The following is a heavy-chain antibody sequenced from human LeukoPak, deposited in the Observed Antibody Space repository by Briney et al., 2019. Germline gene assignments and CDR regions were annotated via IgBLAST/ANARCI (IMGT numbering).Heavy chain of an antibody. CDR2: IRYDGSNK. V-gene: IGHV3-30*02. J-gene: IGHJ6*03. Sequence: GGSLRLSCAASGFTFSSYGMHWVRQAPGKGLEWVAFIRYDGSNKYYAGSVKGRFTISRDNSKNTLYLQMNSLRAEDTAVYYCAKSGDYYYYYMDVWGKGTTVTVSS. CDR3: AKSGDYYYYYMDV. CDR1: GFTFSSYG.